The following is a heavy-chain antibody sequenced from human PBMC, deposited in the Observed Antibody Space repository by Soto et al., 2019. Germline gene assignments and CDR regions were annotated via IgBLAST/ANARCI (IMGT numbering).Heavy chain of an antibody. V-gene: IGHV3-23*01. CDR3: AKSIVAVAGPVDY. CDR2: ISGSGGST. Sequence: EVQLLESGGGLVQPGESLRLSCAASGFTFSSYAMSWVRQAPGKGLEWVSTISGSGGSTHYADSVKGQFTISRDNSKNMLYLQVNSLRAEETAVYYCAKSIVAVAGPVDYWGQGTLVTVSS. J-gene: IGHJ4*02. CDR1: GFTFSSYA. D-gene: IGHD6-19*01.